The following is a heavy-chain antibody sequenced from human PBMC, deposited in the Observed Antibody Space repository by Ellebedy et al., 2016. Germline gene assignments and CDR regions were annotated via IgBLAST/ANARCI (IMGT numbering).Heavy chain of an antibody. Sequence: GESLKISCAASEFIFNSYDMNWVRQAPGKGLEWVSYISTSGSTIYYADSVRGRFTISRDNAKNSLYLDMNSLRGEDTAVYYCVRERFLTGRYSFYYMDVWGTGTTVTVSS. D-gene: IGHD3-9*01. V-gene: IGHV3-48*03. CDR1: EFIFNSYD. J-gene: IGHJ6*03. CDR3: VRERFLTGRYSFYYMDV. CDR2: ISTSGSTI.